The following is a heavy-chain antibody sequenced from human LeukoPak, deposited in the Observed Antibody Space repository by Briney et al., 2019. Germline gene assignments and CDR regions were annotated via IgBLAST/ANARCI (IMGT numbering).Heavy chain of an antibody. Sequence: GASVKVSCKASGYTFTSYGNSWVRKAPGQGLEWMGWISAYNGNTNYAQKLQGRVTMTTDTSTSTAYMELRSLRSDDTAVYYCARDDQAETGDRGYFDYWGQGTLVTVSS. J-gene: IGHJ4*02. CDR1: GYTFTSYG. CDR3: ARDDQAETGDRGYFDY. D-gene: IGHD7-27*01. CDR2: ISAYNGNT. V-gene: IGHV1-18*01.